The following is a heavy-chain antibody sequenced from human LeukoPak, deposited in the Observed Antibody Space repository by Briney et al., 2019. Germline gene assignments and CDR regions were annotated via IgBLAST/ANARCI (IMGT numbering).Heavy chain of an antibody. J-gene: IGHJ3*02. CDR2: IYHNGNT. Sequence: SETLSLTCAVSGGSISIGGSSWTWIRQPPGKGLEWVGYIYHNGNTYYDPTLKNRVTISVDRSKNQFSLKLSSVTAADTAVYYCARTLHYGLGILDAFDIWGQGTMVTVSS. CDR3: ARTLHYGLGILDAFDI. CDR1: GGSISIGGSS. V-gene: IGHV4-30-2*01. D-gene: IGHD3-10*01.